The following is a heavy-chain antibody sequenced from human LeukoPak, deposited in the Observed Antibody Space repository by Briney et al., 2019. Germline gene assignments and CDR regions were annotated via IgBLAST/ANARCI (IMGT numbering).Heavy chain of an antibody. Sequence: GGSLRLSCAASGFTFSSYSMNWVRQAPGKGLEWVSSISSSRSCIYYADSVKGRFTISRDNAKNSLYLQMNSLRAEDTAVYYCARDAFDIWGQGTMVTVSS. CDR3: ARDAFDI. CDR2: ISSSRSCI. CDR1: GFTFSSYS. V-gene: IGHV3-21*01. J-gene: IGHJ3*02.